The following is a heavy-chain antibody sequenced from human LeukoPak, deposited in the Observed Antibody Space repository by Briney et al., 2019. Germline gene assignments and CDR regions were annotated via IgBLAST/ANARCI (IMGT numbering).Heavy chain of an antibody. CDR1: GYTFTGYY. CDR3: ARRDYYDSSGYSVDY. Sequence: ASVKVSCKASGYTFTGYYMHWVRQAPGQGLEWMGWINPNSGGTKYAQKIQGRVTMTRDTSISTAYMELSRLRSDDTAVYYCARRDYYDSSGYSVDYWGQGTLVTVSS. CDR2: INPNSGGT. V-gene: IGHV1-2*02. D-gene: IGHD3-22*01. J-gene: IGHJ4*02.